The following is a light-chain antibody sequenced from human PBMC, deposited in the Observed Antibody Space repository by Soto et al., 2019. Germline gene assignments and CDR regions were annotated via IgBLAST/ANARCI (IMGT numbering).Light chain of an antibody. CDR1: QNVSSNL. J-gene: IGKJ4*01. CDR2: GAS. Sequence: TVLTQSPGTLSLSPCERATLSCRASQNVSSNLLVWYQQHPGQAPRLLIYGASSRATGIPDRFSGSGSGTEFTLTISSLQSEDFALYYCQQRSNWPPELTFGGGTKVDIK. V-gene: IGKV3D-20*02. CDR3: QQRSNWPPELT.